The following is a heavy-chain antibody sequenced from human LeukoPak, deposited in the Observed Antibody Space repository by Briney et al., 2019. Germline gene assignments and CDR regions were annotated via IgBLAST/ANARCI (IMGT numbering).Heavy chain of an antibody. J-gene: IGHJ3*02. CDR3: ARAGGRAFDI. V-gene: IGHV1-69*06. CDR1: GGTFSSYA. CDR2: IIPIFGTA. Sequence: EASVKVSCKASGGTFSSYAISWVRQAPGQGLEWMGGIIPIFGTANYAQKFQGRVTITADKPTSTAYVELSSLRSEDTAVYYCARAGGRAFDIWGQGTMVTVSS.